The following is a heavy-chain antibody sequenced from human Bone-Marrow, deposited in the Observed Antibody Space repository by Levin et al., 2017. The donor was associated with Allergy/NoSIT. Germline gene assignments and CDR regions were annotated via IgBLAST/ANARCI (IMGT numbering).Heavy chain of an antibody. Sequence: SVKVSCKASADTFNRYTISWVRQAPGQGLEWMGRILPILGIAEFAQNFQGSVTFTADTSSNVAYMELRSLKSADTAVYYCARVPVAQYSFDSWGQGTLVIVAS. CDR2: ILPILGIA. CDR1: ADTFNRYT. CDR3: ARVPVAQYSFDS. D-gene: IGHD6-19*01. J-gene: IGHJ4*02. V-gene: IGHV1-69*02.